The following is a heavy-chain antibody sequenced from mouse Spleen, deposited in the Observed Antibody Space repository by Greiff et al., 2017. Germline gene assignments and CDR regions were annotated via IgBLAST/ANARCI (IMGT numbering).Heavy chain of an antibody. D-gene: IGHD3-2*01. J-gene: IGHJ2*01. Sequence: ESGPGLVKPSQSLSLTCSVTGYSITSGYYWNWIRQFPGNKLEWMGYISYDGSNNYNPSLKNRISITRDTSKNQFFLKLNSVTTEDTATYYCAREEGQLGLRDYWGQGTTLTVSS. CDR1: GYSITSGYY. CDR2: ISYDGSN. CDR3: AREEGQLGLRDY. V-gene: IGHV3-6*01.